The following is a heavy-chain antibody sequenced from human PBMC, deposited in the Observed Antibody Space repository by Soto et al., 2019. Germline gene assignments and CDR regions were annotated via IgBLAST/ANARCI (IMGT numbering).Heavy chain of an antibody. D-gene: IGHD6-13*01. CDR1: GYTFTSYG. V-gene: IGHV1-3*01. J-gene: IGHJ5*02. Sequence: QVQLVQSGTEVKKPGASVKVSCKASGYTFTSYGIHWVRQAPGQRLEWMGWINAANGDTKYSPKFKGRFTITRDPSASTAYMELSSLRSEDTAVYYCVRRHVSATGIDWFDPWGQGTLVTVSS. CDR2: INAANGDT. CDR3: VRRHVSATGIDWFDP.